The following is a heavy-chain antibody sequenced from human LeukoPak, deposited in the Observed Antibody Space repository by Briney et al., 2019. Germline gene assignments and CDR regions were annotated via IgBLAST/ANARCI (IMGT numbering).Heavy chain of an antibody. Sequence: GGSLRLSCAASGFTFRSNGMHWVRQAPGRGLEWVTYIWYDGSDAVYADPVKGRFTISRDNSKNTLYLQMNSLRAEDTAVYYCARYTTGHGFDVWGQGTLVTVSS. CDR3: ARYTTGHGFDV. J-gene: IGHJ4*02. D-gene: IGHD2/OR15-2a*01. CDR1: GFTFRSNG. CDR2: IWYDGSDA. V-gene: IGHV3-33*08.